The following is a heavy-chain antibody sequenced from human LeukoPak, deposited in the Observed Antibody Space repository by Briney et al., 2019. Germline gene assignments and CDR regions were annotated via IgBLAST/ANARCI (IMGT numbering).Heavy chain of an antibody. CDR3: AMRLRTGYYLNWFDP. V-gene: IGHV4-4*02. D-gene: IGHD3/OR15-3a*01. CDR2: IYYSGST. Sequence: SGTLSLTCAVSGGSISNSNWWSWVRQPPGKGLEWIGEIYYSGSTNYNPSLKSRVTISVDKSKNQFSLNLNSVTAADTAVYYCAMRLRTGYYLNWFDPWGQGTLVTVSS. CDR1: GGSISNSNW. J-gene: IGHJ5*02.